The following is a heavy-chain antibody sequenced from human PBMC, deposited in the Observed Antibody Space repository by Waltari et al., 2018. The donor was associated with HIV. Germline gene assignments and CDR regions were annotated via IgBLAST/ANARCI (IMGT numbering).Heavy chain of an antibody. D-gene: IGHD1-1*01. CDR2: ISRSSSTI. Sequence: EVQLVESGGGLVQPGGSLRLSCAASGFTFSSYSMNWVRQAPGKGLEWVSYISRSSSTIYYADSVKGRFTISRDNAKNSLYLQMNSLRDEDTAVYYCARDQGLNWNDRPFDYWGQGTLVTVSS. V-gene: IGHV3-48*02. J-gene: IGHJ4*02. CDR1: GFTFSSYS. CDR3: ARDQGLNWNDRPFDY.